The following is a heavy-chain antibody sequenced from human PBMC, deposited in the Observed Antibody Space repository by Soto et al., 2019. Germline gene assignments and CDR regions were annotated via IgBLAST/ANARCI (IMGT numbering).Heavy chain of an antibody. CDR2: ISGSGGST. Sequence: EVQLLESGGGLVQPGGSLRLSCAASGFTFSSYAMSWVRQAPGKGLEWVSAISGSGGSTYYADSVKGRFTISRDNSKNTLYLQMNRLRAEDTAVYYCAKVVVTIAVAGRFYFDYWGQGTLVTVSS. V-gene: IGHV3-23*01. J-gene: IGHJ4*02. CDR3: AKVVVTIAVAGRFYFDY. D-gene: IGHD6-19*01. CDR1: GFTFSSYA.